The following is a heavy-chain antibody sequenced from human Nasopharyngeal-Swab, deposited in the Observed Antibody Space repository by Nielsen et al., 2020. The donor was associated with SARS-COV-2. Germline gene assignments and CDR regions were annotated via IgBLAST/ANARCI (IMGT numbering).Heavy chain of an antibody. CDR3: ARAGRERVVITKFDY. CDR2: IYYSGST. D-gene: IGHD3-22*01. V-gene: IGHV4-30-4*01. J-gene: IGHJ4*02. Sequence: WIRQPPGKGLEWIGYIYYSGSTYYNPSLKSRVTISVDTSKNQFSLKLSSVTAADTAVYYCARAGRERVVITKFDYWGQRTLVTVSS.